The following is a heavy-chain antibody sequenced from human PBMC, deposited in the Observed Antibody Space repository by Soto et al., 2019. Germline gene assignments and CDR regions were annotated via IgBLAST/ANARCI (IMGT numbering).Heavy chain of an antibody. CDR2: TYYRSRCFS. D-gene: IGHD3-10*01. Sequence: PQTLALPCAVFGDSVSSYIAAWNWIRQSPSRGLEWLGRTYYRSRCFSDYAESVKSRIIINPDTPKNQFSLQLKSVTPEDTAVYYCVRDRYSSSGWFDPWGQGTPVTVSS. J-gene: IGHJ5*02. CDR3: VRDRYSSSGWFDP. CDR1: GDSVSSYIAA. V-gene: IGHV6-1*01.